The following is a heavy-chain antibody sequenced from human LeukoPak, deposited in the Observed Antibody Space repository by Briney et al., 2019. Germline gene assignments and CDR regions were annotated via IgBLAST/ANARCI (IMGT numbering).Heavy chain of an antibody. V-gene: IGHV4-59*01. CDR3: ARFGVPAAIFDY. Sequence: ASETLSLTCTVSGGSISSYYWSWLRQPPGKGLEWIGYIYYSGSTNYNPSLKSRVTISVDTSKNQFSLKLSSVTAADTAVYYCARFGVPAAIFDYWGQGTLVTVSS. CDR1: GGSISSYY. D-gene: IGHD2-2*01. CDR2: IYYSGST. J-gene: IGHJ4*02.